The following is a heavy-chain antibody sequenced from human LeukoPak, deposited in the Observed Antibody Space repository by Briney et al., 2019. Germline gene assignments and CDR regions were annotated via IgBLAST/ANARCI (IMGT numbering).Heavy chain of an antibody. CDR3: AKDLRWYYDTTGFYSFDY. Sequence: PGRPLRLSCAASGFSFSSYAVSWVRQAPGKGLEWVSSISGSGDTTYYADSVKGRFTISRDNSKKTLSLQMNTLRAEDTAIYYCAKDLRWYYDTTGFYSFDYWGQGTLVTVSS. CDR1: GFSFSSYA. V-gene: IGHV3-23*01. J-gene: IGHJ4*02. D-gene: IGHD3-22*01. CDR2: ISGSGDTT.